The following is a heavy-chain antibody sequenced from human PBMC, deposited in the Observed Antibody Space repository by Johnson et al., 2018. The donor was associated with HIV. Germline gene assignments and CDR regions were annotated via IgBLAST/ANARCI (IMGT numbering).Heavy chain of an antibody. V-gene: IGHV3-66*02. Sequence: VQLVESGGGLIQPGGSLRLSCEASGFTVRSNYISWVRQAPGKGLEWVSVIYSGGDTYYADSVRGRFTISRDNSRNTLFLQMNSLRAEDTGVYYCVRRFYDSSAFDIWGQGTMVTVSS. D-gene: IGHD3-22*01. CDR1: GFTVRSNY. CDR3: VRRFYDSSAFDI. CDR2: IYSGGDT. J-gene: IGHJ3*02.